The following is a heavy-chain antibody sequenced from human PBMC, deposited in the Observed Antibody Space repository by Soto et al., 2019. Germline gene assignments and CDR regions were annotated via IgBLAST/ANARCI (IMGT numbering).Heavy chain of an antibody. CDR1: GFTFSGSA. Sequence: EVQLVESGGGLVQPGGSLKLSCAASGFTFSGSAMHWVRQASGKGLEWVGRIRSKANSYATAYAASVKGRFTISRDDSKNTSYLQIKSLKTEDTAVYYCTRLWFGELNYYYMDVWGKGTTVTVSS. CDR2: IRSKANSYAT. V-gene: IGHV3-73*01. CDR3: TRLWFGELNYYYMDV. D-gene: IGHD3-10*01. J-gene: IGHJ6*03.